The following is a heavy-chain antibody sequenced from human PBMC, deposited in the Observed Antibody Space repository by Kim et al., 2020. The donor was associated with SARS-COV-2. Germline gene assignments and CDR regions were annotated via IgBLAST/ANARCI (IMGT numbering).Heavy chain of an antibody. Sequence: NYNPSLKSRVTISVDTSKNQFSLKLSSVTAADTAVYYCARRGYSGYALDYWGQGTLVTVSS. CDR3: ARRGYSGYALDY. V-gene: IGHV4-59*08. D-gene: IGHD5-12*01. J-gene: IGHJ4*02.